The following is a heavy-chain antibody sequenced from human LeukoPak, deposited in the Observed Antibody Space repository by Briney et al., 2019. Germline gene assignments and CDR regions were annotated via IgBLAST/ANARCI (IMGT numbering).Heavy chain of an antibody. CDR3: ARADIVVVPAAIRDDAFDI. CDR2: IIPIFGTA. Sequence: ASVKVSCKASGGTFSSYAISWVRQAPGQGLEWMGGIIPIFGTANYAQKFQGRVTITTDESTSTACMELSSLRSEDTAVYYCARADIVVVPAAIRDDAFDIWGQGTMVTVSS. V-gene: IGHV1-69*05. CDR1: GGTFSSYA. J-gene: IGHJ3*02. D-gene: IGHD2-2*02.